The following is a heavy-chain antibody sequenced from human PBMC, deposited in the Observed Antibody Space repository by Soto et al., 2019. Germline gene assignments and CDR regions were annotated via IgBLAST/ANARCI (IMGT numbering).Heavy chain of an antibody. D-gene: IGHD4-17*01. J-gene: IGHJ4*02. V-gene: IGHV1-2*04. Sequence: ASVKVSCKASGYTFTGYYMHWVRQAPGQGLEWMGWINPNSGGTNYAQKFQGWVTMTRDTSISTAYMELSRLRSDDTAVYYCARAPIAYGDSAYFDYWGQGTLVTVSS. CDR3: ARAPIAYGDSAYFDY. CDR2: INPNSGGT. CDR1: GYTFTGYY.